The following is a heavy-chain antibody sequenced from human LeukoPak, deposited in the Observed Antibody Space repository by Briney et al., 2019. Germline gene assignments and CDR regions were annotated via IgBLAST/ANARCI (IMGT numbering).Heavy chain of an antibody. V-gene: IGHV4-59*01. D-gene: IGHD5-24*01. CDR3: ARGSEEVSTISEAFDI. Sequence: PSETLSLTCIVSGGSMNNFFWTWIRQTPEKRLEWIGYVYYSGSSKYYPSLERRVTISLDTSKNQFSLRLTSVTAADTAIYYCARGSEEVSTISEAFDIWGQGTAVTVPS. CDR1: GGSMNNFF. J-gene: IGHJ3*02. CDR2: VYYSGSS.